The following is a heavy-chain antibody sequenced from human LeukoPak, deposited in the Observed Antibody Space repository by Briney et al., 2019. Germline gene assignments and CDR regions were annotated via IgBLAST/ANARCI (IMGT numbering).Heavy chain of an antibody. CDR2: IIPILGIA. Sequence: GSSVKVSCKASGGTFSSYAISWVRQAPGQGLEWMGRIIPILGIANYAQKFQGRVTITADKSTSTAYMELSSLRSEDTAVYYCAGDSVLYYYGSGSYPPFDYWGQGTLVTVSS. J-gene: IGHJ4*02. D-gene: IGHD3-10*01. CDR3: AGDSVLYYYGSGSYPPFDY. V-gene: IGHV1-69*04. CDR1: GGTFSSYA.